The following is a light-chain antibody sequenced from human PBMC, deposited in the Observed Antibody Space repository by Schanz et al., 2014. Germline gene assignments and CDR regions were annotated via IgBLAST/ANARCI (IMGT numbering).Light chain of an antibody. CDR1: QSVLYSSNNKNY. V-gene: IGKV4-1*01. Sequence: DIVMTQSPDSLAVSLGERATINCKSSQSVLYSSNNKNYLAWYQQKPGQPPNLLIYWASTRESGVPDRFSGDGSGKDFTLHISSLQSEDVAVYYCQQYYNWPPAWTFGQGTKVEFK. J-gene: IGKJ1*01. CDR2: WAS. CDR3: QQYYNWPPAWT.